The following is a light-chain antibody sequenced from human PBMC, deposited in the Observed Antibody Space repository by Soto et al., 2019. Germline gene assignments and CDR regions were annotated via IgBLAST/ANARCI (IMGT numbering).Light chain of an antibody. J-gene: IGKJ5*01. CDR2: GAS. V-gene: IGKV3-20*01. CDR1: QSVSSNY. CDR3: QQYGSSPIT. Sequence: EIVLTQSPATLSLSPGERATLSCRASQSVSSNYLVWYQQKPGQAPRLLIYGASSRATGIPDRFSGSGSGTDFTLTISRLEPEDFAVYYCQQYGSSPITFGQGTRLE.